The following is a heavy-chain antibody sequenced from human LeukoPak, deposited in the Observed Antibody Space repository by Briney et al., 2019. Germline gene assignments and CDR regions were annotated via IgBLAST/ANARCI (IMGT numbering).Heavy chain of an antibody. Sequence: GGSLRLSCAASGFTFSGNWMHWVRQVPGKGLVWVSRINSDGSSSNYADSVKGRSTISRDNAKSTLYLQMNSLRAEDTAVYYCAKDRVDKTGRGFDYWGQGTLVTVSS. D-gene: IGHD3-9*01. J-gene: IGHJ4*02. CDR2: INSDGSSS. CDR3: AKDRVDKTGRGFDY. V-gene: IGHV3-74*01. CDR1: GFTFSGNW.